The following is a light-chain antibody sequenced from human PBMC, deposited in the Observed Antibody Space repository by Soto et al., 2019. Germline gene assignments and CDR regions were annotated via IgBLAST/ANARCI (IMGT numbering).Light chain of an antibody. Sequence: DIVMPQSPLSLPVTPGEPASISCTSSQSLLHSNGYNNLDWYQQKPGQSPQLLIYLGSNRASGVPDRFSGSGSGTDFTLKISRVEAKDVRVYYCMQALQTHSITFGQGTRLEIK. CDR1: QSLLHSNGYNN. CDR3: MQALQTHSIT. V-gene: IGKV2-28*01. J-gene: IGKJ5*01. CDR2: LGS.